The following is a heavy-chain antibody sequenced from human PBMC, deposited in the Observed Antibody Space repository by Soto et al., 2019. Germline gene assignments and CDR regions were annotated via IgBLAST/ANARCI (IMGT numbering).Heavy chain of an antibody. CDR3: ARASIAAAGNFDY. CDR2: IYPGDSDT. CDR1: GYSFTCYW. J-gene: IGHJ4*02. Sequence: GESLKISCKGSGYSFTCYWIVWVRQMPGKGLEWMGIIYPGDSDTRYSPSFQGQVTISADKSISTAYLQWSSLKASDTAMYYCARASIAAAGNFDYWGQGTLVTGST. D-gene: IGHD6-13*01. V-gene: IGHV5-51*01.